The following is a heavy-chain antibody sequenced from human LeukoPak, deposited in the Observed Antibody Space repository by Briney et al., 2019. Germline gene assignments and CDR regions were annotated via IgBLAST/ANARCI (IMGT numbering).Heavy chain of an antibody. D-gene: IGHD3-22*01. CDR2: IKQDGSEK. V-gene: IGHV3-7*03. Sequence: GGSLRLSCAASGLTFSGSWMNWVRQAPGKGLEWVANIKQDGSEKYYVDSVKGRFTISRDNAKNSLYLQMNSLRAEDTALYYCAREITMIVVVTEGAFDYWGQGTLVTVSS. CDR3: AREITMIVVVTEGAFDY. CDR1: GLTFSGSW. J-gene: IGHJ4*02.